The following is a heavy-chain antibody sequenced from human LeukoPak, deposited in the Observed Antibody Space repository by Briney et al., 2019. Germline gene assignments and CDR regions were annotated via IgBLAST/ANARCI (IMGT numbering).Heavy chain of an antibody. CDR3: ARMITINREGEGYFDY. D-gene: IGHD3-16*01. V-gene: IGHV3-74*01. CDR2: ITGDGGTT. CDR1: RFGFRVYW. Sequence: PGGSLRLSCAASRFGFRVYWMHWVRQAPGKGLVWVSRITGDGGTTNYADSVKGRFTISRDNAKDTLYLQMNSLRAEDTAVYYCARMITINREGEGYFDYWGQGTLVTVSS. J-gene: IGHJ4*02.